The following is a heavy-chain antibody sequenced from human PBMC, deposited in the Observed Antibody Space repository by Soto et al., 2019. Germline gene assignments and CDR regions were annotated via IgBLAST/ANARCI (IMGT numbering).Heavy chain of an antibody. Sequence: SETLSLTCAISGAPITWGDYSWNWIRQLPGKGLEWIGYIFHGGSTYYNPSLRSRVAISVDTSKNRFSLKLSSVTAADTAMYYCASCSGSYYEFDYWGQGTLVTVSS. V-gene: IGHV4-30-2*01. D-gene: IGHD1-26*01. CDR3: ASCSGSYYEFDY. CDR2: IFHGGST. J-gene: IGHJ4*02. CDR1: GAPITWGDYS.